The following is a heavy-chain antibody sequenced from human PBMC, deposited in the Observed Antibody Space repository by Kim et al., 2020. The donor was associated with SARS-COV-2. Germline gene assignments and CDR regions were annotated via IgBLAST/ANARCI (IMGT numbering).Heavy chain of an antibody. J-gene: IGHJ4*02. CDR3: ARHCSGGSCYDSRIDY. CDR1: GGSISSSSYY. D-gene: IGHD2-15*01. V-gene: IGHV4-39*01. CDR2: IYYSGST. Sequence: SETLSLTCTVSGGSISSSSYYWGWIRQPPGKGLEWIGSIYYSGSTYYNPSLKSRVTISVDTSKNQFSLKLSSVTAADTAVYYCARHCSGGSCYDSRIDYWGQGTLVTVSS.